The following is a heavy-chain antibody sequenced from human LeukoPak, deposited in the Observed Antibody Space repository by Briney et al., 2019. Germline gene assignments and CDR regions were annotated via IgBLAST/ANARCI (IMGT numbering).Heavy chain of an antibody. V-gene: IGHV3-53*05. CDR3: AKDQEVSSFDWLFYYYYYGMDV. D-gene: IGHD3-9*01. Sequence: GESLTLSCSASGFTVSCNFLSWVRPPPGKGPEWVSDIYSGDSTYYADSVKGRFTISRDNSKNTLYLQINSLRAEDTAVYYCAKDQEVSSFDWLFYYYYYGMDVWSQGTTVTVSS. J-gene: IGHJ6*02. CDR2: IYSGDST. CDR1: GFTVSCNF.